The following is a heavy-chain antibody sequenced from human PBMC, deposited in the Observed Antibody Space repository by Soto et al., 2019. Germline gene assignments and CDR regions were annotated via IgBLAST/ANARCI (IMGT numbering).Heavy chain of an antibody. V-gene: IGHV3-30-3*02. CDR1: GFTFSSCA. Sequence: PGGSLRLSCAASGFTFSSCAMHWVRQAPGKGLEWVALISYDGSNKYYADSVKGRFTISRDNSKNTLYLQMNSLRAEDTAVYYCAKSPGMYYYDSSGYYHYDYWGQGTLVTVSS. D-gene: IGHD3-22*01. J-gene: IGHJ4*02. CDR3: AKSPGMYYYDSSGYYHYDY. CDR2: ISYDGSNK.